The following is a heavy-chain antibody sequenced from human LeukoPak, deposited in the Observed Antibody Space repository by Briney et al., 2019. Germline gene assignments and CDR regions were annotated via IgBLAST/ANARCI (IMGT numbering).Heavy chain of an antibody. V-gene: IGHV4-4*07. J-gene: IGHJ3*02. CDR3: ARERYYYDSSGYHSDAFDI. Sequence: PSETLSLXCTVSGGSISSYYWSWIRQPAGKGLEWIGRIYTSGSTNYNPSLKSRVTMSVDTSKNQFSLKLSSVTAADTAVYYCARERYYYDSSGYHSDAFDIWGQGTMVTVSS. CDR2: IYTSGST. D-gene: IGHD3-22*01. CDR1: GGSISSYY.